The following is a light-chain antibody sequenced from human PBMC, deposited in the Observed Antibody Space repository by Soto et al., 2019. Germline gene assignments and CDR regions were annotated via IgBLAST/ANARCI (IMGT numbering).Light chain of an antibody. CDR3: QQYHNWPPYT. J-gene: IGKJ2*01. Sequence: EIVMTQSPATLSVSPGERATLSCRASQSVSTNLAWYQQKPGQAPRLLMYGASTRATGIPARFSGSGSGTEFPLTISSLQSEDFAGYYCQQYHNWPPYTFGQGTKLEIK. CDR1: QSVSTN. V-gene: IGKV3-15*01. CDR2: GAS.